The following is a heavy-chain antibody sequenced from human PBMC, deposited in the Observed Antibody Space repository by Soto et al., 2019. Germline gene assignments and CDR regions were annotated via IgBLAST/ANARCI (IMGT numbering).Heavy chain of an antibody. CDR2: IIPIFGTA. CDR3: ARGDPAGTYCSSTSCYFRFDY. Sequence: SVKVSCKASGGTFSSYAISWVRQAPGQGLEWMGGIIPIFGTANYAQKFQGRVTITADESTSTAYMELSSLRSEDTAVYYCARGDPAGTYCSSTSCYFRFDYWGQGTLVTVSS. D-gene: IGHD2-2*01. CDR1: GGTFSSYA. J-gene: IGHJ4*02. V-gene: IGHV1-69*13.